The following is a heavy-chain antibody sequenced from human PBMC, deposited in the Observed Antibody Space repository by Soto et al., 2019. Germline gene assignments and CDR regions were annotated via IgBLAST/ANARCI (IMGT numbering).Heavy chain of an antibody. CDR2: INSDGSTT. CDR1: GFTFSNYW. Sequence: EVQLVESGGGLVQPGGSLRLSCVVSGFTFSNYWMYWVRQAPGKGLVWVSQINSDGSTTTYADSVKGRFTISRDNAKNTLYLQMRSLRAEDTAVYYCARTWATPDHWGQGTLVTVSS. J-gene: IGHJ4*02. CDR3: ARTWATPDH. V-gene: IGHV3-74*01. D-gene: IGHD5-12*01.